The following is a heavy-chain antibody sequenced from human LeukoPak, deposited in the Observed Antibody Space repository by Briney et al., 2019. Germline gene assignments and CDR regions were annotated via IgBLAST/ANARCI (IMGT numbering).Heavy chain of an antibody. CDR2: TYPGDSDT. D-gene: IGHD7-27*01. V-gene: IGHV5-51*01. Sequence: HGESLKISCKVSGYRFTNYWIGWVRQMPGKGLEWMGITYPGDSDTQYSPSFQGQVTISADKSISTAYLRWNSLKASDTAMYYCVRTDRTGDPLDYWGQGTLVTVSS. CDR1: GYRFTNYW. CDR3: VRTDRTGDPLDY. J-gene: IGHJ4*02.